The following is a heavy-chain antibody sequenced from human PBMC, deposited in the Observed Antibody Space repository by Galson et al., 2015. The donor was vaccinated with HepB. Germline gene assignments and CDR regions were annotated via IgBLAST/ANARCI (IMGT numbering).Heavy chain of an antibody. CDR3: ARVYYDFWSGYSKEDWFDP. CDR2: IKQDGSEK. Sequence: SLRLSCAASGFTFSSYWMSWVRQAPGKGLEWVANIKQDGSEKYYVDSVKGRFTISRDNAKNSLYLQMNSLRAEDTAVYYCARVYYDFWSGYSKEDWFDPWGQGTLVTVSS. CDR1: GFTFSSYW. J-gene: IGHJ5*02. D-gene: IGHD3-3*01. V-gene: IGHV3-7*01.